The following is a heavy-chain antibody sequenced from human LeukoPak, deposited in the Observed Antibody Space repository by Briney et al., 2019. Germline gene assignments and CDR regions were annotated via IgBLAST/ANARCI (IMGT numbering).Heavy chain of an antibody. CDR1: GFTFISYE. CDR2: ISISGSTI. J-gene: IGHJ4*02. Sequence: GGSLRLSCAASGFTFISYEMNWVRQAPEKGLEWVSYISISGSTIYYADSVKGRFTISRDNAKNSLYLQMNRLGAEEKVVYYCARVGDGYNYDFDYWGQGTLVTVSS. D-gene: IGHD5-24*01. CDR3: ARVGDGYNYDFDY. V-gene: IGHV3-48*03.